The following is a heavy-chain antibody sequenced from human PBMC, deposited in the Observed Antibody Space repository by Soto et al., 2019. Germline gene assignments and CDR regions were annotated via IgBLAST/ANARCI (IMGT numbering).Heavy chain of an antibody. V-gene: IGHV3-11*06. D-gene: IGHD3-3*01. CDR1: GFTFSDYY. CDR3: ARAPFDWYFDL. CDR2: ISSSSSYT. J-gene: IGHJ2*01. Sequence: QVQLVESGGGLVKPGGSLRLSCAASGFTFSDYYMSWIRQAPGKGLEGVSYISSSSSYTNYADSVKGRFTISRDNAKNSLYLQMNSLRAADTAVYYCARAPFDWYFDLWGRGTLVTVYS.